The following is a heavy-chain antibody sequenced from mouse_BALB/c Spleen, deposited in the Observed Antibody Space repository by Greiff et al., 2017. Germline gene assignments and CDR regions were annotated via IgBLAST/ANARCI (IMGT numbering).Heavy chain of an antibody. CDR3: AGSTMITSTFAY. CDR1: GFNIKDTY. D-gene: IGHD2-4*01. CDR2: IDPANGNT. V-gene: IGHV14-3*02. J-gene: IGHJ3*01. Sequence: EVQLQQSGAELVKPGASVKLSCTASGFNIKDTYMHWVKQRPEQGLEWIGRIDPANGNTKYDPKFQGKATITADTSSNTAYLQLSSLTSEDTAVYYCAGSTMITSTFAYWGQGTLVTVSA.